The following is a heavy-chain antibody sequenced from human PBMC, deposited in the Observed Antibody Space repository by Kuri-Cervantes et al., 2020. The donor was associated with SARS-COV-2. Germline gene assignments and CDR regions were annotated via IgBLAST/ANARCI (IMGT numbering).Heavy chain of an antibody. CDR1: GGSISSYY. Sequence: GSLRLSCTVSGGSISSYYWSWIRQPAGKGLEWIGRIYTSGSTNYNPSLKSRVTMSVDTPKNQFSLKLSSVTAADTAVYYCARDYGGNYWYFDLWGRGTLVTVSS. CDR2: IYTSGST. J-gene: IGHJ2*01. V-gene: IGHV4-4*07. D-gene: IGHD4-23*01. CDR3: ARDYGGNYWYFDL.